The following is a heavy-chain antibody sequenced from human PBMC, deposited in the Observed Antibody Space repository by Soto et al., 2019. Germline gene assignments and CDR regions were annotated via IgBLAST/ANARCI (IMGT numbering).Heavy chain of an antibody. CDR2: ISNTGGRT. CDR3: AKSGYTPNNWFDP. D-gene: IGHD5-18*01. CDR1: VFTFSNYA. V-gene: IGHV3-23*01. J-gene: IGHJ5*02. Sequence: PGWSLRLSCASSVFTFSNYAMSWVRQAPGKGLEWVSYISNTGGRTNYADSVKGRFSISRDNSKNTLYLQMNSLRAEDTAIYYCAKSGYTPNNWFDPWGQGTLVTVSS.